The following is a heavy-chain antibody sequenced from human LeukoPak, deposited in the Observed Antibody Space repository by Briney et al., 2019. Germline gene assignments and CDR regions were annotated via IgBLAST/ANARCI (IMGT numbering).Heavy chain of an antibody. CDR3: ARQLTENWNYVLGAFDI. D-gene: IGHD1-7*01. CDR1: GGSISSSNYY. Sequence: SETLSLTCSVSGGSISSSNYYWGWVRQPPGKGLEWIGSIYYSGSTYYSPSLKSRVTISVDTSKNQFSLKLSSVTAADTAVYYCARQLTENWNYVLGAFDIWGQGTMVTVSS. J-gene: IGHJ3*02. V-gene: IGHV4-39*01. CDR2: IYYSGST.